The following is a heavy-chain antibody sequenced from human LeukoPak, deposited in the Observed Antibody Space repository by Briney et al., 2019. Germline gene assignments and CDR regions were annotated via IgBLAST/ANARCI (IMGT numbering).Heavy chain of an antibody. Sequence: QPGGSLRLSCVASGFTFRTFAMSWVRQAPGKGLEWVSTVSDRDDGPYYADSVKGRFTISRDNSKNTLYLQMNSLRAEDTAVYYCAKKAPRYYYDSSGSVAGGFDYWGQGTLVTVSS. J-gene: IGHJ4*02. CDR2: VSDRDDGP. CDR1: GFTFRTFA. D-gene: IGHD3-22*01. CDR3: AKKAPRYYYDSSGSVAGGFDY. V-gene: IGHV3-23*01.